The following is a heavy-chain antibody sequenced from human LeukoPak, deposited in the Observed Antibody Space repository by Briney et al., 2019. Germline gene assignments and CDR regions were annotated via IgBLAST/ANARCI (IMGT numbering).Heavy chain of an antibody. CDR2: IKEDGSDK. CDR1: GFTFSSYW. J-gene: IGHJ4*02. V-gene: IGHV3-7*04. D-gene: IGHD1-7*01. CDR3: GREVPGGTTSLDC. Sequence: GGSLRLSCAASGFTFSSYWMSWIREAPGKGLEWVANIKEDGSDKNYVDSVRGRFTISRDKAKNALYLQMNSLRAEDTAVYYCGREVPGGTTSLDCWGQGTVVTVS.